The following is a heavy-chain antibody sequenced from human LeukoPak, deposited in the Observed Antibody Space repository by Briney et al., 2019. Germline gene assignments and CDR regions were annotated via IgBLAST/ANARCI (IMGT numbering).Heavy chain of an antibody. CDR3: ARTVGATVFDF. J-gene: IGHJ4*02. Sequence: SQTLSLTCTVSGGSISSGSYYWSWIRQPAGKGLEWIGRIYSSGSTNYNPSLKSRVTMSVDTSKNQFSLKLSSVTAADTAVYYCARTVGATVFDFWGQGTLVTVSS. V-gene: IGHV4-61*02. D-gene: IGHD1-26*01. CDR2: IYSSGST. CDR1: GGSISSGSYY.